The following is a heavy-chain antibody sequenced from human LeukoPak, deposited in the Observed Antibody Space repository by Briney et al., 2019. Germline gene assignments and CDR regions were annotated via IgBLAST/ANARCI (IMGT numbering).Heavy chain of an antibody. Sequence: GESLEISCQGSGYSFTSYWIGWGRQVPGKGLEWMGIIYPGDSDTRYSPSFQGQVTISADKSISTAYLQWSSLKASDTAMYYCARGYCSSTSCYYFDYWGQGTLVTVSS. V-gene: IGHV5-51*01. J-gene: IGHJ4*02. D-gene: IGHD2-2*01. CDR1: GYSFTSYW. CDR2: IYPGDSDT. CDR3: ARGYCSSTSCYYFDY.